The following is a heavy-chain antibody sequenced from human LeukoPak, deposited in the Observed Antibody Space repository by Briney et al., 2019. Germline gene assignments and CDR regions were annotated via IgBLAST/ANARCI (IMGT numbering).Heavy chain of an antibody. J-gene: IGHJ4*02. CDR1: EFPFNIYA. D-gene: IGHD1-14*01. CDR3: ADYRKPQGLDY. CDR2: IDASGSDT. V-gene: IGHV3-23*05. Sequence: PGGSLRLSCAVSEFPFNIYAMTWVRQAPGQGLEWVSAIDASGSDTYYTDSVKGRLTISRDNSKNTVYLQMDSLRAEDTAVYYCADYRKPQGLDYWGQGTLVTVSS.